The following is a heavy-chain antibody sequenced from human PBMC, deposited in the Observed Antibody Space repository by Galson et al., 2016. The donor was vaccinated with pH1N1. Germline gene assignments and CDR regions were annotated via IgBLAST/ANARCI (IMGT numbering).Heavy chain of an antibody. Sequence: SLRLSCAASGFTFTYYGMHWVRQAPGKGLEWVAFIRYDGTDKYYVDSVKGRFTISRDNSRRTLYLQMNSLRAEDTAVYYCAKMGPGGSGDFYSWDQTDYWGQGSLATVSS. CDR1: GFTFTYYG. CDR3: AKMGPGGSGDFYSWDQTDY. CDR2: IRYDGTDK. V-gene: IGHV3-30*02. J-gene: IGHJ4*02. D-gene: IGHD2-15*01.